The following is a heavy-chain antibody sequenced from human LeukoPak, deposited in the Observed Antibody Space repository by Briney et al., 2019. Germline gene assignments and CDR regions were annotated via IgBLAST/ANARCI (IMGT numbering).Heavy chain of an antibody. J-gene: IGHJ4*02. V-gene: IGHV3-21*01. CDR3: ARVEDYDILTGFDY. D-gene: IGHD3-9*01. Sequence: GGSLRLSCAASGFTFSSYNMNWVRQTPGQGLEWVSSITSGSSHRYYADSVKGRFTVSRDNAKSSLYLQMNSLRAEDTAVYYCARVEDYDILTGFDYWGQGTLVTVSS. CDR2: ITSGSSHR. CDR1: GFTFSSYN.